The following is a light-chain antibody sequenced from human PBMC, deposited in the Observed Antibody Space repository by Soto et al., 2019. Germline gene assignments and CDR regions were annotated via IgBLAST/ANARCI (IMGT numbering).Light chain of an antibody. Sequence: EIVLTQSPGTLSLSPGERATLSCRASQSVSNNYLAWYQQKPGQAPRLLIYGASNRATGIPDRFSGSGSGTDFTLTISTLEPEDFAVYYCQQYNNWPRTVGQGTKVDIK. CDR1: QSVSNNY. CDR2: GAS. J-gene: IGKJ1*01. V-gene: IGKV3-20*01. CDR3: QQYNNWPRT.